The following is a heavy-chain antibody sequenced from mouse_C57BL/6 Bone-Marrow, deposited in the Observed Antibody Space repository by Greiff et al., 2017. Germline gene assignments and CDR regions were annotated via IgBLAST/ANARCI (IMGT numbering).Heavy chain of an antibody. Sequence: EVKLMESGGGLVQPGGSMKLSCVASGFTFSNYWMNWVRQSPEKGLEWVAQIRLKSDNYATHYAESVKGRFTISRDDSKSSVYLQMNNLRAEDTGIYYCPLRAGAMDYWGQGTSVTVSS. CDR3: PLRAGAMDY. V-gene: IGHV6-3*01. J-gene: IGHJ4*01. CDR1: GFTFSNYW. CDR2: IRLKSDNYAT. D-gene: IGHD1-1*01.